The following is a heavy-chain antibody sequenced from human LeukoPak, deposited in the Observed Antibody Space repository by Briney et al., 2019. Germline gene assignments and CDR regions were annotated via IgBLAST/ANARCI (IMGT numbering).Heavy chain of an antibody. D-gene: IGHD6-13*01. CDR3: ARDRPGYSSSWYWDDYYYYYYMDV. J-gene: IGHJ6*03. V-gene: IGHV4-4*07. Sequence: PSETLSLTCTVSGGSISSYYWSWIRQPAGKGLEWIGRIYTSGSTNYNPSLKSRVTISVDTSKNQFSLKLSSVTAADTAVYYCARDRPGYSSSWYWDDYYYYYYMDVWGKGTTVTISS. CDR2: IYTSGST. CDR1: GGSISSYY.